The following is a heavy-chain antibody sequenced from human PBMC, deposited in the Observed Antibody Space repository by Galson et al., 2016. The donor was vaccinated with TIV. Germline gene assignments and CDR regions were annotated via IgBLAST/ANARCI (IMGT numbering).Heavy chain of an antibody. D-gene: IGHD3-10*01. CDR2: IDPSDSYT. CDR3: AREAVLTSGAFDI. Sequence: QSGAEVKKPGESLRISCEVSAYSFTTYWISWVRQMPGKGLEWMGRIDPSDSYTNYSPSFQGHVTISADKSISTAYLQWSSLKASDTARYYCAREAVLTSGAFDIGGQGTMVAVSS. CDR1: AYSFTTYW. J-gene: IGHJ3*02. V-gene: IGHV5-10-1*01.